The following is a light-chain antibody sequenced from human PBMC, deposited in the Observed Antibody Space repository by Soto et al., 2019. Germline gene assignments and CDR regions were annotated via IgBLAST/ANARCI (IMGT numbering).Light chain of an antibody. CDR1: QSVSSN. Sequence: EIVMTQSPATLSVSPGERATLSCRASQSVSSNLAWYQQKPGQAPRLLIYEAYNRAAGIPDRFSGSGSGTDFTLTIRRLEPEDFAVFYCQQYGGAPWTFGQGTKVDI. J-gene: IGKJ1*01. CDR3: QQYGGAPWT. V-gene: IGKV3D-15*01. CDR2: EAY.